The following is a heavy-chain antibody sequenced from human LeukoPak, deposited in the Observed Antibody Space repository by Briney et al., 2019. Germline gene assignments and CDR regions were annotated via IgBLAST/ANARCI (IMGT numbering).Heavy chain of an antibody. V-gene: IGHV3-23*01. CDR1: GFTFSSYA. CDR3: EASYDSSGYRLDY. D-gene: IGHD3-22*01. J-gene: IGHJ4*02. Sequence: PGGSLRLSCAASGFTFSSYAMSWVRQAPGKGLEWVSAISGSGGSTYHADSVKGRFTISRDNSKDTLYLQMNSLRAEDTAVYYCEASYDSSGYRLDYWGQGTLVTVSS. CDR2: ISGSGGST.